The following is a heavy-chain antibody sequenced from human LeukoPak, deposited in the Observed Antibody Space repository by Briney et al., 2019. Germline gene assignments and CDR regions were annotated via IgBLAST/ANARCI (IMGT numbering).Heavy chain of an antibody. D-gene: IGHD1-26*01. J-gene: IGHJ6*03. CDR3: ARVVVGATRPPYYYMDV. Sequence: PGGSLRLSCAASGFTFSSYAMHWVRQAPGKGLEWVAVISYDGSNKYYADSVKGRFTISRDNSKNTLYLQMNSLRAEDTAVYYCARVVVGATRPPYYYMDVWGKGTTVTVSS. CDR1: GFTFSSYA. CDR2: ISYDGSNK. V-gene: IGHV3-30*14.